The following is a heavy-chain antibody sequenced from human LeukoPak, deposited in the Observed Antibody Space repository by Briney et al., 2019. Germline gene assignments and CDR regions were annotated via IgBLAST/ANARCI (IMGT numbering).Heavy chain of an antibody. CDR2: IYSGGST. J-gene: IGHJ4*02. CDR3: ARVGIGGYSYGYFDY. CDR1: GFTVSSNY. D-gene: IGHD5-18*01. V-gene: IGHV3-66*01. Sequence: GGSLRLSCAASGFTVSSNYMSWVRQAPGKGLEWVSVIYSGGSTYYADSVKGRFTISGDNSKNTLYLQMNSLRAEDTAVYYCARVGIGGYSYGYFDYWGQGTLVAVSS.